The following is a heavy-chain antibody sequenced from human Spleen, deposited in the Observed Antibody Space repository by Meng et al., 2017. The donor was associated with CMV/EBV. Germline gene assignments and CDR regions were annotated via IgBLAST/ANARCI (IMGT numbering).Heavy chain of an antibody. CDR3: ARDSTMTEGQLDY. D-gene: IGHD2/OR15-2a*01. J-gene: IGHJ4*02. V-gene: IGHV3-21*06. CDR2: VSSSGDDV. Sequence: GESLKISCAPSGFSFFTYSMNWVRQAPGKGLEWVSSVSSSGDDVFYADSVKGRFAIFRDTAKNLVYLQMNSLRAEDSAIYYCARDSTMTEGQLDYWGQGTLVTVSS. CDR1: GFSFFTYS.